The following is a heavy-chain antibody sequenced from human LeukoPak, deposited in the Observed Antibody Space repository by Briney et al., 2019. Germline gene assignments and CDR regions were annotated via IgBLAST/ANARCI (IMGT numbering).Heavy chain of an antibody. J-gene: IGHJ6*03. CDR3: ARASRITIFGVVEYMDV. Sequence: GGSLRLSCAASGFTFSNYGMHWVRQAPGKGLEWVSYISSSSSTIYYADSVKGRFTISRDNAKNSLYLQMNSLRAEDTAVYYCARASRITIFGVVEYMDVWGKGTTVTVSS. D-gene: IGHD3-3*01. CDR1: GFTFSNYG. CDR2: ISSSSSTI. V-gene: IGHV3-48*01.